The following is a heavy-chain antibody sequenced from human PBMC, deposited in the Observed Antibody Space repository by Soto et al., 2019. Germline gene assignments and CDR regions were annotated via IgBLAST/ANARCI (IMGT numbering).Heavy chain of an antibody. D-gene: IGHD6-13*01. Sequence: PGESLKISCKGSGYSFTSYWIGWVRQMPGKGLEWMGIIYPGDSDTRYSPSFQGQVTISADKSISTAYLQWSSLKASDTAMYYCARHEHPGAGNYYYYGMDVWGQGTTVTVSS. CDR2: IYPGDSDT. CDR3: ARHEHPGAGNYYYYGMDV. J-gene: IGHJ6*02. CDR1: GYSFTSYW. V-gene: IGHV5-51*01.